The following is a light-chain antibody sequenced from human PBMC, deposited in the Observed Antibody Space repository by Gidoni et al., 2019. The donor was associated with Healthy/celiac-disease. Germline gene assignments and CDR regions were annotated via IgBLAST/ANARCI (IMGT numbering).Light chain of an antibody. CDR2: AAS. CDR1: QSISSY. Sequence: DIQMTQSPSSLSASVGDIVTITCRASQSISSYLNWYQQKPVKAPKLLIYAASSLQSGVPSRFSGSGSGKDFTLTISSLQHEDFATYYYQQSYSTPIYTFGPGTKVDIK. J-gene: IGKJ3*01. V-gene: IGKV1-39*01. CDR3: QQSYSTPIYT.